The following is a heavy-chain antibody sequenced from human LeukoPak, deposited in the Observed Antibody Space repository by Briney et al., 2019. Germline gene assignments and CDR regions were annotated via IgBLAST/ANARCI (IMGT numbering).Heavy chain of an antibody. CDR1: GLTFSSYW. Sequence: GGSLRLSCAASGLTFSSYWMHWVRQAPGKGLVWVARINPDASITGYADSVKGRLTISRDNAKNSLYLQVNNLRAEDTAVYYCASSMGGLPGDWGQGTLVTVSS. V-gene: IGHV3-74*01. CDR3: ASSMGGLPGD. J-gene: IGHJ4*02. CDR2: INPDASIT. D-gene: IGHD1-26*01.